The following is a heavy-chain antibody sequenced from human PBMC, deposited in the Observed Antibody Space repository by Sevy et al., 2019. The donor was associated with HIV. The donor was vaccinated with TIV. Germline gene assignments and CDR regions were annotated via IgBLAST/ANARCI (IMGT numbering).Heavy chain of an antibody. CDR1: GDSISSGDSF. V-gene: IGHV4-61*02. Sequence: SETLSLTCTVSGDSISSGDSFWSWIRQPAGRGLEWIGRIYASGRTMYNPSLKSRRTLSVDTSKNQFSLELTSVTAADTAVYYCARDGIKGDYYYAMDVWGQGTPVTVSS. D-gene: IGHD1-26*01. J-gene: IGHJ6*02. CDR3: ARDGIKGDYYYAMDV. CDR2: IYASGRT.